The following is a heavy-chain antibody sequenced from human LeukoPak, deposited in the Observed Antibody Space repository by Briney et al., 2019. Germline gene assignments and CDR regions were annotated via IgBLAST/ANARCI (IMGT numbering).Heavy chain of an antibody. Sequence: GGSLRLSCAASGYTFSSYAMSWVRQAPGKGLEWVSAVSGSADSTYYPVSVKGRFTISRDNSKNTLYLQMNRLRAEDTAVYYCARYRVITNDYFDSWGQGTLVTVSS. D-gene: IGHD3-16*01. CDR3: ARYRVITNDYFDS. V-gene: IGHV3-23*01. CDR2: VSGSADST. J-gene: IGHJ4*02. CDR1: GYTFSSYA.